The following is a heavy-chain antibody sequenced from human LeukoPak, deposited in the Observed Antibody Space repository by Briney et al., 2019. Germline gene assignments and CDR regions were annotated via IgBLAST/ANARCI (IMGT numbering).Heavy chain of an antibody. J-gene: IGHJ6*02. CDR2: ISAYNGNT. CDR1: GYTFTSYG. D-gene: IGHD2-15*01. CDR3: ARDPPRIVVVVAATNYYGMDV. Sequence: GASVKVSCTASGYTFTSYGISWVRQAPGQGLEWMGWISAYNGNTNYAQKLQGRVTMTTDTSTSTAYMELRSLRSDDTAVYYCARDPPRIVVVVAATNYYGMDVRGQGTTVTVSS. V-gene: IGHV1-18*01.